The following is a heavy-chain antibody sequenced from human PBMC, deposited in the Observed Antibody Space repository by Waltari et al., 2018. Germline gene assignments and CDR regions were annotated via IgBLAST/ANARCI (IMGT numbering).Heavy chain of an antibody. CDR2: ISDGGGNT. CDR1: GFTFTSYA. V-gene: IGHV3-23*04. Sequence: EVQLVESGGGLVQPGGALRLSCAASGFTFTSYAMSWVRQATGKGLEGVSAISDGGGNTYYADSIKGRFTISRDNSKNTLYLQLKSLRIEDTAVYHCARAVEPDYWGQGTLVTVSS. D-gene: IGHD2-15*01. J-gene: IGHJ4*02. CDR3: ARAVEPDY.